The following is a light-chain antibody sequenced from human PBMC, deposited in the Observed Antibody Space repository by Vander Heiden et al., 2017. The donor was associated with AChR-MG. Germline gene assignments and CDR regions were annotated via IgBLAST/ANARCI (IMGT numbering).Light chain of an antibody. CDR1: RSIRNY. CDR2: GAS. J-gene: IGKJ4*01. Sequence: DIQMTQSPSSPSASGGDTVTITCRTRRSIRNYLNWYQQKPGEAPQLLVYGASSLQSGVPSRFFGSGSGTDFTLTISSLQPEDFATYYCQQSANSVALSFGGGTKVELK. V-gene: IGKV1-39*01. CDR3: QQSANSVALS.